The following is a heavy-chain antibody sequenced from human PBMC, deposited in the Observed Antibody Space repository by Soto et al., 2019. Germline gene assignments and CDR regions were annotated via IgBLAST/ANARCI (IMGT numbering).Heavy chain of an antibody. CDR1: GFTFSSYA. CDR2: ISYDGSNK. J-gene: IGHJ4*02. V-gene: IGHV3-30-3*01. CDR3: ARNPTPRWPPGRGDYFDY. D-gene: IGHD3-10*01. Sequence: GGSLRLSCAASGFTFSSYAMHWVRQAPGKGLEWVAVISYDGSNKYYADSVKGRFTISRDNSKNTLYLQMNSLRAEDTAVYYCARNPTPRWPPGRGDYFDYWGQGTLVTVSS.